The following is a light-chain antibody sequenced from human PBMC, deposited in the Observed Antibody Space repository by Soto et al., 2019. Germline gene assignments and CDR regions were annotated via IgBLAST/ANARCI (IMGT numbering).Light chain of an antibody. CDR2: YDD. CDR1: SSNIGNNA. Sequence: QSVLTQPPSVSEAPRQRVTISCSGSSSNIGNNAVNWYQQLPGKAPKLLIYYDDLLPSGVSDRFSGSKSGTLASLAISGLQSEDEADYYCAAWDDSLNGYVLGTGTKVTVL. V-gene: IGLV1-36*01. J-gene: IGLJ1*01. CDR3: AAWDDSLNGYV.